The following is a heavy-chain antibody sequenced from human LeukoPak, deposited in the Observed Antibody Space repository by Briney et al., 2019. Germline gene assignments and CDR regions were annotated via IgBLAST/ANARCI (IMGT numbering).Heavy chain of an antibody. CDR1: GFTFSNAW. J-gene: IGHJ4*02. CDR3: TTEAAAGIDY. D-gene: IGHD6-13*01. V-gene: IGHV3-15*01. CDR2: IKSKTDGGTI. Sequence: GGSLRLSCVASGFTFSNAWTSWVRQAPGKGLEWVGRIKSKTDGGTIDYAAPVKGRFTISRDDSKNTLYLQMNSLKTEDTAVYYCTTEAAAGIDYWGQGVLVTVSS.